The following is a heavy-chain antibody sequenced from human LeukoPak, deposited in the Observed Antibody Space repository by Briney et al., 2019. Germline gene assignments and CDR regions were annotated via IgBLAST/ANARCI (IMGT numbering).Heavy chain of an antibody. Sequence: SETLSLTCAVSGVSISSGGYSWSWIRQPPGKGLEWIGYIYHSGSTYYNPSLKSRVTISVDRSKNQFSLKLSSVTAADTAVYYCTAGAYSSSWYGYYYYGMDVWGQGTTVTVSS. V-gene: IGHV4-30-2*01. D-gene: IGHD6-13*01. CDR3: TAGAYSSSWYGYYYYGMDV. J-gene: IGHJ6*02. CDR2: IYHSGST. CDR1: GVSISSGGYS.